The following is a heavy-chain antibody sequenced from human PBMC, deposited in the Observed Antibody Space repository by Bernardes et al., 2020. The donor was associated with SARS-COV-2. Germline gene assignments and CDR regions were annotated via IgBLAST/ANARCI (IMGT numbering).Heavy chain of an antibody. D-gene: IGHD3-3*02. CDR3: ARRINMGTPSPDQKNRFDP. J-gene: IGHJ5*02. CDR2: VDYSGTT. Sequence: SETLSLTCTVSGGSISSHQWNWIRQSPGRGLEWIANVDYSGTTLYNPALASRATISVDTSRNQFSLKLSSVTAADTATYYCARRINMGTPSPDQKNRFDPWGQGTLVTVSS. V-gene: IGHV4-59*08. CDR1: GGSISSHQ.